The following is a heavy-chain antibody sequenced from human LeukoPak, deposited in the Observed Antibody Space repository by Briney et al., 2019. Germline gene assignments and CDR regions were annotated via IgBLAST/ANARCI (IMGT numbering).Heavy chain of an antibody. J-gene: IGHJ6*03. CDR1: GFTFSSSS. CDR3: ARDLSYYYLDV. V-gene: IGHV3-64*02. Sequence: GGSLRFSCVASGFTFSSSSMQWVRQAPGKGLEFVAAISNSGDNTRHADAVEGRFTISRDNSKNTLYLQMHSLRAEDMAVYYCARDLSYYYLDVWVTGTTVTVSS. CDR2: ISNSGDNT.